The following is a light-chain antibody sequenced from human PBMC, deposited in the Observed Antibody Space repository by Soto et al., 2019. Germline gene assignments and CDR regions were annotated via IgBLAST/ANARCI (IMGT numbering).Light chain of an antibody. CDR1: DRIHRW. V-gene: IGKV1-5*01. Sequence: DIQMAQSPSTLSASMGDRVTITCRASDRIHRWLAWYQQKLGQAARLLIYDTSTLKSGVPSRFSGSGSGTEFNLTIANLQPDDFATYFCHQYNSYSWTFGQGTKV. J-gene: IGKJ1*01. CDR2: DTS. CDR3: HQYNSYSWT.